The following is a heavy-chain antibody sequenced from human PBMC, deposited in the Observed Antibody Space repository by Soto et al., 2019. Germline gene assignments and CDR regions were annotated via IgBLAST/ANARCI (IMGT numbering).Heavy chain of an antibody. J-gene: IGHJ4*02. CDR3: AKPLHRITGRTIGFFDY. Sequence: GGSLRLSCAASGFTFSSYAMSWVRQAPGKGLEWVSAISGSGGSTYYADSVKGRFTISRDNSKNTLYLQMNSLRAEDTAVYYCAKPLHRITGRTIGFFDYWGQGTLVTVSS. V-gene: IGHV3-23*01. CDR1: GFTFSSYA. CDR2: ISGSGGST. D-gene: IGHD1-20*01.